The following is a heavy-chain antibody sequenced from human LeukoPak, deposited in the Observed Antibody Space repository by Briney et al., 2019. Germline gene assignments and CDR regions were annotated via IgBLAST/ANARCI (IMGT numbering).Heavy chain of an antibody. D-gene: IGHD3-9*01. CDR2: IGQDGTEI. CDR1: EFTFSSYW. Sequence: GGSLRLSCAASEFTFSSYWMSWVRQAPGKGVEWVANIGQDGTEIYYVDSVKGRFTISRDDAKNSLYLQMNSLRAEDTAVYYCAREGITIFRYYYMDVWGKGTTVTVSS. V-gene: IGHV3-7*01. CDR3: AREGITIFRYYYMDV. J-gene: IGHJ6*03.